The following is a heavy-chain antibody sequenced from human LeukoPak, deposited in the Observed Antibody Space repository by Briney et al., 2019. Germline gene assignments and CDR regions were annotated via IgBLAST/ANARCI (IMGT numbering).Heavy chain of an antibody. V-gene: IGHV3-43*02. CDR2: ISEIGDSR. J-gene: IGHJ5*02. CDR1: GFSFDDYA. CDR3: ARDPNSSSWYPRNWFDP. Sequence: GGSLRLSCAASGFSFDDYAMHWVRQAPGRGLEWVSHISEIGDSRYYTGSVRGRFTISRDNSKNSLYLQMNSLRSEDTAVYYCARDPNSSSWYPRNWFDPWGQGTLVTVSS. D-gene: IGHD6-13*01.